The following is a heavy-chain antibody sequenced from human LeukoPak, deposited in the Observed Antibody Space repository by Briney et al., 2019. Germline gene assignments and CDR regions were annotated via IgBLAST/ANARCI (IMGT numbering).Heavy chain of an antibody. Sequence: ASVKVSCKASGYTFISYDINWVRQVTGQGLEWMGWMNPNSGNTGYAQKFQGRVTITRNTSISTAYMELSSLRSEDTAVYYCAKVVSRKYQLLGNYYYYYMDVWGKGTTVTISS. D-gene: IGHD2-2*01. CDR2: MNPNSGNT. V-gene: IGHV1-8*03. CDR1: GYTFISYD. CDR3: AKVVSRKYQLLGNYYYYYMDV. J-gene: IGHJ6*03.